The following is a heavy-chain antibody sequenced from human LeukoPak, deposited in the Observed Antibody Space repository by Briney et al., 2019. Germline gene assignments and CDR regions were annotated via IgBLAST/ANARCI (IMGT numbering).Heavy chain of an antibody. CDR3: ARANQWLHTFGY. Sequence: GGSLRLSCAASGFTFSSYAMHWVRQAPGKGLEWVAVISYDGSNKYYADSVKGRFTISRDNSKNTLYLQMNSLRAEDTAVYYCARANQWLHTFGYWGPGTLVTVSS. D-gene: IGHD6-19*01. CDR1: GFTFSSYA. V-gene: IGHV3-30-3*01. J-gene: IGHJ4*02. CDR2: ISYDGSNK.